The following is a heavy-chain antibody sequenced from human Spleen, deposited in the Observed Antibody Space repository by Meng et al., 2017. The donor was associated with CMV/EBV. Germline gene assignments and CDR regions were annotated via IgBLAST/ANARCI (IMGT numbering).Heavy chain of an antibody. V-gene: IGHV3-7*01. D-gene: IGHD2-2*01. CDR3: TGSTSCCDY. J-gene: IGHJ4*02. CDR2: IKQDGSEK. CDR1: GFTFSSYW. Sequence: GGSLRLSCTASGFTFSSYWMHWVRQAPGKGLEWVANIKQDGSEKYYVDSVKGRFTISRDNAKNSLYLQMNSLRAEDTAVYYCTGSTSCCDYWGQGTLVTVSS.